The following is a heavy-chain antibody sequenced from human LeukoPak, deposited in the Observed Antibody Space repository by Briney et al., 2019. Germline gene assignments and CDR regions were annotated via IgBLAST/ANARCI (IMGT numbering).Heavy chain of an antibody. J-gene: IGHJ4*02. CDR2: ISWDGGGT. CDR1: GFTFDDYT. V-gene: IGHV3-43*01. CDR3: AREYYDSGAYYSLDS. D-gene: IGHD3-22*01. Sequence: PGGSLRLSCAASGFTFDDYTMHWVRQAPGKGLEWLSVISWDGGGTYYADSVKGRFTISRDNSKNSLYLQMNSLRTEDTALYYCAREYYDSGAYYSLDSWGRGTLVTVSS.